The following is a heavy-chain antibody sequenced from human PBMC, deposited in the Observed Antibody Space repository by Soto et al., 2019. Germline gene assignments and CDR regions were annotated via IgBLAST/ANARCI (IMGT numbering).Heavy chain of an antibody. D-gene: IGHD2-2*01. CDR3: ANEARILGDIVVVPAAFFAVDY. CDR2: ISGSGGST. J-gene: IGHJ4*02. V-gene: IGHV3-23*01. Sequence: GGSLRLSYAASGFTFSSYAMSWVRQAPGKGLEWVSAISGSGGSTYYADSVKGRFTISRDNSKNTLYLQMNSLRAEDTAVYYCANEARILGDIVVVPAAFFAVDYWGQGTLVTVSS. CDR1: GFTFSSYA.